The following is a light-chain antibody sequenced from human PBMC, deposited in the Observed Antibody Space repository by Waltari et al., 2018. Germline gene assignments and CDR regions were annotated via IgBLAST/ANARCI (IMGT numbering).Light chain of an antibody. CDR3: CSYAGRSTWV. Sequence: QSALTQPASVSGSPGQSITISCTGASTDVGDYNYLSWYQQIPGKAPKVIIYDVTKRPSGVSNRFSGSKSGNSASLSISGLQAEDEAHYYCCSYAGRSTWVFGGGTKVTVL. J-gene: IGLJ3*02. V-gene: IGLV2-14*03. CDR2: DVT. CDR1: STDVGDYNY.